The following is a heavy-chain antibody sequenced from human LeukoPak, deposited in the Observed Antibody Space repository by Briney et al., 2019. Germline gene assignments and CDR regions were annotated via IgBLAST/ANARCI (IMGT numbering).Heavy chain of an antibody. D-gene: IGHD5-24*01. V-gene: IGHV3-30*02. CDR3: ARDLTPLIQLWPRSVDYNYGMDV. Sequence: GGSLRLSCAASGFTFSNHGMQWVRQAPGKGLEWVAFIRYDGTKQFYADSVKGRCTISRDNSKNTLYLQMNGLRAEDTAVYYCARDLTPLIQLWPRSVDYNYGMDVWGQGTTVTVSS. CDR2: IRYDGTKQ. CDR1: GFTFSNHG. J-gene: IGHJ6*02.